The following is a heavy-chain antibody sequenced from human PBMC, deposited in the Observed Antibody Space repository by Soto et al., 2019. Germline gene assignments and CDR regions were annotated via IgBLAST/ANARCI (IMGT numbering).Heavy chain of an antibody. J-gene: IGHJ6*02. CDR2: ISGSGGGTT. CDR1: GFTFSSYA. D-gene: IGHD2-15*01. V-gene: IGHV3-23*01. Sequence: GGSLRLSCEASGFTFSSYAMHWVRQAPGKGLEWVSGISGSGGGTTYYADSAKGRVTISRDNSKNAPYLQVNNLRAENKAVYYCAKSRTIPIVAVLAGIPIYYYYGIDVWGQGTAVTVAS. CDR3: AKSRTIPIVAVLAGIPIYYYYGIDV.